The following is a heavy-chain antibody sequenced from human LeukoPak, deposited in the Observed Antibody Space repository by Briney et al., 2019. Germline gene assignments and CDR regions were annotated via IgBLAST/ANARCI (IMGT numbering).Heavy chain of an antibody. CDR2: IYYSGST. D-gene: IGHD3-16*01. CDR3: ARALGGAMGY. Sequence: SETLSLTCTVSGGSISSYYWSWIRQPPGKGLEWIGYIYYSGSTNYNPSLTSRVTISVDTSKNQFSLKLSSVTAADTAVYYCARALGGAMGYWGQGTLVTVSS. CDR1: GGSISSYY. J-gene: IGHJ4*02. V-gene: IGHV4-59*01.